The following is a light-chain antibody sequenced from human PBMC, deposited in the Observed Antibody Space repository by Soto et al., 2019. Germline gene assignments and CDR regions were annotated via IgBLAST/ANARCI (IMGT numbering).Light chain of an antibody. CDR1: QDISNY. J-gene: IGKJ4*01. Sequence: EIQMTESPSSLSSSLGDIVTITFQASQDISNYLNWYQQKPGKAPKLLIYDASNLETGVPSRFSGSGSGTDFTFTISSLQPEDIATYYCQQYDNLPLTFGGGTKVDIK. CDR2: DAS. CDR3: QQYDNLPLT. V-gene: IGKV1-33*01.